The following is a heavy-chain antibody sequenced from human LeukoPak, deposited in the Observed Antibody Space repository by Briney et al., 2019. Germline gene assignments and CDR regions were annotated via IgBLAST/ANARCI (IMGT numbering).Heavy chain of an antibody. CDR2: ISGSGGST. V-gene: IGHV3-23*01. J-gene: IGHJ3*02. CDR3: ARRATDYYYNGAFDI. D-gene: IGHD3-22*01. CDR1: GFTFSSYA. Sequence: GRSLRLSCAASGFTFSSYAMHWVRQAPGKGLEWVSAISGSGGSTYYADSVKGRFTISRDNSKNTLYLQMNSLRAEDTAVYYCARRATDYYYNGAFDIWGQGTMVTVSS.